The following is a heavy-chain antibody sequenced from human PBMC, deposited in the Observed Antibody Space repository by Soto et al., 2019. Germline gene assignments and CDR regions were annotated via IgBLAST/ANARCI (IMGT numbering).Heavy chain of an antibody. D-gene: IGHD6-19*01. V-gene: IGHV1-3*01. CDR2: INCGSGIT. CDR3: GRDWGTFSGWYDY. J-gene: IGHJ4*02. CDR1: GYSFTNYD. Sequence: QIQLVQSGAEVKKPGPSVKISCRGSGYSFTNYDFQWVRQAPGQRLEWSGTINCGSGITKYSQRFQRRVTLSRDTPASTAYMELRSLTSDDTDVYYCGRDWGTFSGWYDYCGQGPLVTVTS.